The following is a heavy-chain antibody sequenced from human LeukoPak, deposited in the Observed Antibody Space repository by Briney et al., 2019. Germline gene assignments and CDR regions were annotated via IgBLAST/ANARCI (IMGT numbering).Heavy chain of an antibody. CDR1: GFRFSGYA. Sequence: GGSLRLSCAGSGFRFSGYAMSWVRQAPGKGLDWVSTISGSGDTTYYADSVKGRLAISRDNAKNTLDLQMNSLTAEDTAVYYCAKGSAYYDFYYMVVCGKGTTVTVSS. V-gene: IGHV3-23*01. J-gene: IGHJ6*03. CDR3: AKGSAYYDFYYMVV. CDR2: ISGSGDTT.